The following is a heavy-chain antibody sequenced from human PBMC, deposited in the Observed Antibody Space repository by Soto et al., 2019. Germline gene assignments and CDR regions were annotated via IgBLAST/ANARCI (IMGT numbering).Heavy chain of an antibody. J-gene: IGHJ4*02. CDR1: GITFTNAW. V-gene: IGHV3-15*01. CDR2: IKNKADGGTT. D-gene: IGHD5-12*01. CDR3: ARGRSERYSGYDTYYFDY. Sequence: EVQLVESGGDLVKPGGCLRLSCAASGITFTNAWMSWVRQAPGKGLEWVGRIKNKADGGTTDYAAPVRGRFTISRDNSKNTLYLQMNSLRAEDTAVYYCARGRSERYSGYDTYYFDYWGQGTLVTVSS.